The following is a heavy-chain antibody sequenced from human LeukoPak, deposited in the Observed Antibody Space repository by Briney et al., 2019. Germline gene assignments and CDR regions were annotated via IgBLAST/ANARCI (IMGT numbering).Heavy chain of an antibody. D-gene: IGHD2-2*01. J-gene: IGHJ4*02. CDR1: GFTFSRYA. V-gene: IGHV3-23*01. CDR2: ISGSDGCT. Sequence: GGSLRLSCAASGFTFSRYAMSWVRQTPEKGLEWVSVISGSDGCTYYADSVRGRFTISRDDSGNTLFLQMNSLRAEDTAVYYCARQVSCDTTTCYAGMPPDYWGQGTLVTVSS. CDR3: ARQVSCDTTTCYAGMPPDY.